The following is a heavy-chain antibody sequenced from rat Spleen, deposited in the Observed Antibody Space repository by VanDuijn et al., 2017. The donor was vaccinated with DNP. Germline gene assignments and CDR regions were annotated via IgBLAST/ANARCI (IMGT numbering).Heavy chain of an antibody. D-gene: IGHD1-12*01. CDR2: ISYNGGTP. CDR1: GFTFRNYY. Sequence: EVQLVESGGGLVQPGRSLKLSCVVSGFTFRNYYMAWVRQAPTKGLEWVATISYNGGTPYYRDSVKGRFTISRDNAQSTLYLQMDSLRSEDTATYYCARHRTIMPYYYAMDAWGQGVMVTVSS. V-gene: IGHV5-7*01. J-gene: IGHJ2*01. CDR3: ARHRTIMPYYYAMDA.